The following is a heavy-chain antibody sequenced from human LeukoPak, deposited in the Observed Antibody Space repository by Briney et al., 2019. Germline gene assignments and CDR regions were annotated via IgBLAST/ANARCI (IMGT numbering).Heavy chain of an antibody. D-gene: IGHD3-3*01. J-gene: IGHJ4*02. V-gene: IGHV3-23*01. CDR2: ISDDGYST. CDR1: RFIFDNYG. CDR3: ARLRFLEWLVFDY. Sequence: GGSLRLSCAASRFIFDNYGMTWVRQAPGKGLEWVSGISDDGYSTYYADSVKGRFTISRDNSKNTLYLQMNSLRAEDTAVYYCARLRFLEWLVFDYWGQGTLVTVSS.